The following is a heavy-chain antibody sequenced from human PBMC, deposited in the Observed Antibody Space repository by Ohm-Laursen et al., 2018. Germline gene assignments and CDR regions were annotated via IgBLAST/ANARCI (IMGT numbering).Heavy chain of an antibody. J-gene: IGHJ6*02. CDR2: INPNTGDT. CDR1: GYTFPGYY. Sequence: GASVKVSCKVSGYTFPGYYINWVRQAPGQGLEWMGWINPNTGDTNYPQKFQGRVTMTTDTSISTAHMELSRLRYDDTAMYYCARGSGFWSDLDVWGQGTTVTVSS. D-gene: IGHD3-3*01. V-gene: IGHV1-2*02. CDR3: ARGSGFWSDLDV.